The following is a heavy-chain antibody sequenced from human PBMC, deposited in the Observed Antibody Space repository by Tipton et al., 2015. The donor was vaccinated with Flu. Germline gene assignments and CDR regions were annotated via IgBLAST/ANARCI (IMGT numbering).Heavy chain of an antibody. CDR1: GGSISSYY. CDR2: IYYSGST. V-gene: IGHV4-59*01. J-gene: IGHJ4*02. CDR3: ARAPDSIVGATVFDY. Sequence: LVKPSETLSLTCTVSGGSISSYYWSWIRQPPGKGLEWIGYIYYSGSTNYNPSLKSRVTISVDTSKNQFSLKLSSVTAADTAVYYCARAPDSIVGATVFDYWGQGTLVTVSS. D-gene: IGHD1-26*01.